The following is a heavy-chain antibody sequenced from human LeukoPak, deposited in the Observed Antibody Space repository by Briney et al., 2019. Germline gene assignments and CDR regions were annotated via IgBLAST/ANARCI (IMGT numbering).Heavy chain of an antibody. CDR3: AKWPEGAMDYFDY. CDR1: GFSFSSYA. CDR2: ISGDGTRT. V-gene: IGHV3-23*01. D-gene: IGHD3-16*01. Sequence: GGSLRLSCAASGFSFSSYAMTWARQAPAKGLEWVSAISGDGTRTYYADSVKGRFTISRDNSKNTLYLEMSSLRVEDTAIYYCAKWPEGAMDYFDYWGQGTLVTVSS. J-gene: IGHJ4*02.